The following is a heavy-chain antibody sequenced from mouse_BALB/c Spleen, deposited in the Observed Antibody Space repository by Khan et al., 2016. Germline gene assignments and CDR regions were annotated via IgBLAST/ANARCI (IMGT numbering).Heavy chain of an antibody. CDR2: INTETGEP. CDR1: GYTFTDYL. Sequence: QIQLVQSGPELKKPGETVKISCKASGYTFTDYLMHWVKQAPGKGLKWMGWINTETGEPTYADDFKGRFAFSLETSASTAYLEINNLKNEDTATYFVARSTVVARNYYAMDYWGQGTSVTVSS. CDR3: ARSTVVARNYYAMDY. D-gene: IGHD1-1*01. J-gene: IGHJ4*01. V-gene: IGHV9-2-1*01.